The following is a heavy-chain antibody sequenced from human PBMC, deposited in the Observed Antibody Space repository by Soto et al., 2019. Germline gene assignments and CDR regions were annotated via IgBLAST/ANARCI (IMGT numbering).Heavy chain of an antibody. D-gene: IGHD6-19*01. J-gene: IGHJ4*02. CDR3: ARHGYTSGRTYFDY. V-gene: IGHV4-31*03. CDR2: IYYSGTT. Sequence: SETLSLTCTVSGGSINSGAYYWSWIRQRPGKGLEWVGYIYYSGTTYYNPSLQSRLIISRDTAKNQFSLKLTSVTAADTAVYYCARHGYTSGRTYFDYWGQGTLVTVSS. CDR1: GGSINSGAYY.